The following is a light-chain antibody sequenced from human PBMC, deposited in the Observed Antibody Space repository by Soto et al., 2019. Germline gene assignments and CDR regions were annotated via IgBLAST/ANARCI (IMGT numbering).Light chain of an antibody. CDR1: SGHYSYT. CDR2: LNSDGSH. J-gene: IGLJ3*02. V-gene: IGLV4-69*01. Sequence: QPVLTQSPSASASLGASVKLTCTLSSGHYSYTIAWHQQQPEKGPRYLMKLNSDGSHSKGDGIPDRFSGSSSGAERYLTISSLQSEDEADYYCQTWGTGIRVFGGGTKLTVL. CDR3: QTWGTGIRV.